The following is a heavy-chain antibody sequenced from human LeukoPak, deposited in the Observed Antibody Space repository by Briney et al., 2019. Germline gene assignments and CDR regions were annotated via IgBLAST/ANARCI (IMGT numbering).Heavy chain of an antibody. V-gene: IGHV4-39*07. J-gene: IGHJ4*02. Sequence: SETLSLTCTVSGGSISTTSEYWAWIRQSPGKGLEWIGSLYHTGTTYYNPSLKSRVTMSVDTSKNQFSLKLTSVTAADTAVYYCTKGRGIWGQGTLVTVSS. CDR2: LYHTGTT. D-gene: IGHD3-10*01. CDR3: TKGRGI. CDR1: GGSISTTSEY.